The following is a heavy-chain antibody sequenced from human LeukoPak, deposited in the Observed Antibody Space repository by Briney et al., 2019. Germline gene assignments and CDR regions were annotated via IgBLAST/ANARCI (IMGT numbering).Heavy chain of an antibody. CDR1: GDSVSSNSAA. D-gene: IGHD6-13*01. V-gene: IGHV6-1*01. CDR3: ARDSSSWPFHYYYGMDV. Sequence: SQTLSLTCAISGDSVSSNSAAWNWIRQSPSRGLEWLGRTYYRSKWYNDYAVSVKSRITINPDTSKNQFSLQLNSVTPEDTAVYYCARDSSSWPFHYYYGMDVWGQGTTVTVSS. CDR2: TYYRSKWYN. J-gene: IGHJ6*02.